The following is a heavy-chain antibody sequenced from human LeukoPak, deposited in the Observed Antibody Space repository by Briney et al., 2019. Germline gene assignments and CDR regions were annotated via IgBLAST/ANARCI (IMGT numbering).Heavy chain of an antibody. CDR2: ISGSGGAT. CDR1: GFTFNNYA. J-gene: IGHJ4*02. CDR3: ASLDYFDSSDYGDY. V-gene: IGHV3-23*01. D-gene: IGHD3-22*01. Sequence: GGSLRLSCAASGFTFNNYAMSWVRQAPGKGLEWVSVISGSGGATYYADSVKGRFTISRDNSKNTLYLQMNSLRAEDTALYYCASLDYFDSSDYGDYWGQGTLVTVSS.